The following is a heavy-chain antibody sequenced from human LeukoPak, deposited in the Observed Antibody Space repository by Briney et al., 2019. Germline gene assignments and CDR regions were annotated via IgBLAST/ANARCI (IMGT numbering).Heavy chain of an antibody. CDR3: ARSPTAMVHFDY. Sequence: GGSLRLSCAASGFTFSSYAMSWVRQAPGKGLEWVSAISGSSGCIYYADSVKGRFTISRDNATNSLYLQRNSLRGEDTAVYYCARSPTAMVHFDYWGGGTLVTVSS. V-gene: IGHV3-21*01. CDR1: GFTFSSYA. D-gene: IGHD5-18*01. CDR2: ISGSSGCI. J-gene: IGHJ4*02.